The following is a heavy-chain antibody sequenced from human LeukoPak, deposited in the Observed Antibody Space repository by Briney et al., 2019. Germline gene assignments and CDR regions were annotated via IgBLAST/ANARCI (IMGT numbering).Heavy chain of an antibody. Sequence: GSVKVSCKASGRLFSSYGIAWVRQAPGEGLEWLGWISNFDGDTKVAENLQGRVTLTTDTSTSTAYMELRSLKSDDTAVYYCVRARGCSNCLLTDGFDSWGQGTNVTVSS. CDR3: VRARGCSNCLLTDGFDS. CDR1: GRLFSSYG. CDR2: ISNFDGDT. J-gene: IGHJ3*01. V-gene: IGHV1-18*01. D-gene: IGHD6-13*01.